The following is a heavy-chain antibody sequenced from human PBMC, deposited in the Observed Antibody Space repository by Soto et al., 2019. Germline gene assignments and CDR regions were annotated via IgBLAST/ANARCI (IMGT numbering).Heavy chain of an antibody. Sequence: SVKASSKASGYSLTNYDINLVRQATGQGLEYLGWINPNSGNTGYVQKFQGRVTITADESTSTAYMELSRLRSEDTAVYYCAREAYGDYYFDYWGQGTLVTVSS. V-gene: IGHV1-8*01. D-gene: IGHD4-17*01. CDR3: AREAYGDYYFDY. CDR2: INPNSGNT. CDR1: GYSLTNYD. J-gene: IGHJ4*02.